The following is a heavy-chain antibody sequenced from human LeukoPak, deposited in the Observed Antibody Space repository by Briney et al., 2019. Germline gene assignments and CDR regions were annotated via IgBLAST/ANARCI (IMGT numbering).Heavy chain of an antibody. CDR1: GGSFSGYY. Sequence: PSETLSLTCAVYGGSFSGYYWSWIRQPPGKGLEWIGEINHSGSTNYNPSLKSRVTISVDTSKNQFSLKVNSVTAADTAVYYCARRGYTYGWGWFDPWGQGTLVTVSS. V-gene: IGHV4-34*01. D-gene: IGHD5-18*01. CDR2: INHSGST. J-gene: IGHJ5*02. CDR3: ARRGYTYGWGWFDP.